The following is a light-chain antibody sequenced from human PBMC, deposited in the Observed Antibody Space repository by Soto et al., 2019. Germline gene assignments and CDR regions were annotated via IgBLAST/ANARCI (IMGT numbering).Light chain of an antibody. CDR1: SSDVGSSNA. CDR2: DVT. CDR3: GSYAGSTTYL. V-gene: IGLV2-23*02. Sequence: QSALTQPASVSGSPGQSITISCTGTSSDVGSSNAVSWYQHHPGKAPKPMIYDVTKRPSGVSNRLPGSKSGNTASLTISGLQAEDEGAYYCGSYAGSTTYLFGTGSNFTVL. J-gene: IGLJ1*01.